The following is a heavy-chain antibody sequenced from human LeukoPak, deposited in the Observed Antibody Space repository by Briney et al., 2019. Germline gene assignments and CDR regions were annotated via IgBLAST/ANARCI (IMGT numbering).Heavy chain of an antibody. CDR2: IFSSGGT. D-gene: IGHD6-19*01. CDR3: ARDYHSSGWTFFDY. J-gene: IGHJ4*02. CDR1: GGSISSSSYH. V-gene: IGHV4-61*02. Sequence: KPSETLSLTCTVSGGSISSSSYHWGWIRQPAGKGLEWIGRIFSSGGTNYNPSLKSRVTISIDTSKNQFSLKLSSVTAADTAVYYCARDYHSSGWTFFDYWGQGILVTVSS.